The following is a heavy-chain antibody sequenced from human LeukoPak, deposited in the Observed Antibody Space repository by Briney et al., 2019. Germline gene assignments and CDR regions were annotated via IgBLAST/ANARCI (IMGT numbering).Heavy chain of an antibody. CDR3: ARSSIMITFGGVIVTKLDY. D-gene: IGHD3-16*02. Sequence: ASVKVSCKASGYTFTSYGISWVRQAPGQGLEWMGWISAYNGNTNYAQKLQGRVTMTTDTSTSTAYMGLRSLRSDDTAVYYCARSSIMITFGGVIVTKLDYWGQGTLVTVSS. J-gene: IGHJ4*02. V-gene: IGHV1-18*04. CDR1: GYTFTSYG. CDR2: ISAYNGNT.